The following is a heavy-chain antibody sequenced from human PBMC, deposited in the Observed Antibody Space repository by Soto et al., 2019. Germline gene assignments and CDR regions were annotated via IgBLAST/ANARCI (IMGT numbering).Heavy chain of an antibody. CDR2: IIPLFGTA. Sequence: QVQLVQSGAEVKKPGSSVKVSCKASGGTFNNYAISWVRQAPGQELEWMGGIIPLFGTANYAQKFEGRVTIIAEKSTDTASMELSSLKSEDTAVYYCARLIGEGYSGTYALDYWGQGTLVNVSS. CDR1: GGTFNNYA. D-gene: IGHD1-26*01. J-gene: IGHJ4*02. CDR3: ARLIGEGYSGTYALDY. V-gene: IGHV1-69*06.